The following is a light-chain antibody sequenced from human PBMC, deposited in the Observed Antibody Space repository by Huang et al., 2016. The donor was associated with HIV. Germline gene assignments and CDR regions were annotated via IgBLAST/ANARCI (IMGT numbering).Light chain of an antibody. Sequence: DIQMTQSPSTLSASVGDRVTITCRASQSISRWLDWYQQKPGKAPNLLIYDASSLESGVPSRFSGIGSGTEFTLTISSLQPDNFATYYCQHYNSYSPWTFGQGTKVEIK. J-gene: IGKJ1*01. V-gene: IGKV1-5*01. CDR1: QSISRW. CDR3: QHYNSYSPWT. CDR2: DAS.